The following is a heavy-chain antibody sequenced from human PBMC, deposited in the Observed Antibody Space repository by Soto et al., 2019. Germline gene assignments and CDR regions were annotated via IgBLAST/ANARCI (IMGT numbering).Heavy chain of an antibody. CDR1: GGTFSSYS. D-gene: IGHD3-22*01. J-gene: IGHJ4*02. CDR3: ARDIDYDSSGYYYSFRY. V-gene: IGHV1-69*13. CDR2: IIPIFGTA. Sequence: ASVNVSCKASGGTFSSYSISWGRQAPGQGLEWMGGIIPIFGTANYAQKFQGRVTITADESTSTAYMELSSLRSEDTAVYYCARDIDYDSSGYYYSFRYWGQGTLVTVSS.